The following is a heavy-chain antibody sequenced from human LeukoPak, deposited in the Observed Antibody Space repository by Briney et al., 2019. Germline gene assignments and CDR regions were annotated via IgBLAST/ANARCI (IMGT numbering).Heavy chain of an antibody. CDR1: GYSFTDYY. CDR3: ARADRLDGGPYLIGP. Sequence: ASVKVSCKTSGYSFTDYYMHSVRQAPGQGLEWMGWINLNSGGTSSAQKFQGRVTMTRDTSITTVYMEVSWLTSVDTAIYYCARADRLDGGPYLIGPWGQGTLVSVCS. J-gene: IGHJ5*02. V-gene: IGHV1-2*02. CDR2: INLNSGGT. D-gene: IGHD2-21*01.